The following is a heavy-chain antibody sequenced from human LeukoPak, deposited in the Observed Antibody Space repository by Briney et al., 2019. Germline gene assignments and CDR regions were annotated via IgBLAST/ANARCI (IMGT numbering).Heavy chain of an antibody. CDR3: ARTGDTERFDY. CDR2: KRYYGTKK. CDR1: GFTFSNYG. Sequence: PGGSLRLSCAASGFTFSNYGMHWVRQAPGKGLEWVALKRYYGTKKDHADSVKGRFTISRDNSKNTLHLQMNSLRAEDTAVYYCARTGDTERFDYWGQGTLVTVSA. V-gene: IGHV3-33*01. D-gene: IGHD5-18*01. J-gene: IGHJ4*02.